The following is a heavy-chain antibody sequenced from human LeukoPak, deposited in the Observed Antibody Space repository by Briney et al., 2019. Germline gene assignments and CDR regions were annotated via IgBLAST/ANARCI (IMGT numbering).Heavy chain of an antibody. J-gene: IGHJ4*02. V-gene: IGHV6-1*01. Sequence: SQTLSLTCAISGDSVSTDSAAWNWIRQSPSRGLEWLGRTYYRAKWYIGYAVSVQSRITINPDTSKNQFSLQLNSVTPEDTAVYFCARETINYFDYWGQGTLVTVSS. CDR1: GDSVSTDSAA. CDR3: ARETINYFDY. CDR2: TYYRAKWYI. D-gene: IGHD4/OR15-4a*01.